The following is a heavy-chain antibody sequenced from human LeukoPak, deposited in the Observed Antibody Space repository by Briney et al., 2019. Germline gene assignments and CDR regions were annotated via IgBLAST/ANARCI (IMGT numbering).Heavy chain of an antibody. CDR1: GGSISSGSYY. J-gene: IGHJ4*02. V-gene: IGHV4-39*01. Sequence: SETLSLTCTVSGGSISSGSYYWGWIRQPPGKGLEWIGSIYYSGSTYYNPSLKSRVTISVDTSKNQFSLKLSSVTAADTAVYYCASTIQYSFCDYWGQGTLVTVSS. CDR2: IYYSGST. CDR3: ASTIQYSFCDY. D-gene: IGHD5-12*01.